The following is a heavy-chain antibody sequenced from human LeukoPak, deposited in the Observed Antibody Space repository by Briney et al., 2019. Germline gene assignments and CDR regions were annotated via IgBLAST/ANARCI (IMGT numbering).Heavy chain of an antibody. J-gene: IGHJ4*02. V-gene: IGHV3-7*03. CDR3: AKDKISTMVRTFDY. Sequence: GGSLRLSCAASGFTVSSNYMSWVRQAPGKGLEWVANIKQDGSEKYYADSVKGRFTISRDNAKNSLYLQMNSLRAEHTALYYCAKDKISTMVRTFDYWGQGTLVTVSS. CDR2: IKQDGSEK. D-gene: IGHD3-10*01. CDR1: GFTVSSNY.